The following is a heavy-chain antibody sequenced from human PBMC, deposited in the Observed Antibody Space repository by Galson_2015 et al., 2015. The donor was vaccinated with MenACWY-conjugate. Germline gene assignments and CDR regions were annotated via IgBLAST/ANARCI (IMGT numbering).Heavy chain of an antibody. CDR1: GFTFSNSW. Sequence: SLRLSCAASGFTFSNSWMNWIRQAPGSGLEWVANINPEGSPGTYVDSVKGRFTISRDNAENSVYLEMNSLRPEDTAVFYCAAWTADDNYWAQGTLVTVSS. D-gene: IGHD3/OR15-3a*01. J-gene: IGHJ4*02. CDR2: INPEGSPG. CDR3: AAWTADDNY. V-gene: IGHV3-7*01.